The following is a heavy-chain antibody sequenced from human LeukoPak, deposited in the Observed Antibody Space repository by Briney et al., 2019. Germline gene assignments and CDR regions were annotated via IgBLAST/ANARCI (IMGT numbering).Heavy chain of an antibody. D-gene: IGHD6-13*01. V-gene: IGHV1-69*01. CDR1: GGTFSSYA. Sequence: ASVKVSCKASGGTFSSYAISWVRQAPGQGLEWMGGIIPIFGTANYAQKFQGRVTITADESTSTAYMELSSLRSEDTAVYYCARPTDSSSKDYYGMDVWGKGPRSPSPQ. CDR3: ARPTDSSSKDYYGMDV. J-gene: IGHJ6*01. CDR2: IIPIFGTA.